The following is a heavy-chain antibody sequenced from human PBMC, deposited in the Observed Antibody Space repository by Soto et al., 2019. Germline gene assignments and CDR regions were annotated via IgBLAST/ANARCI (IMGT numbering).Heavy chain of an antibody. Sequence: GESLKISCKGSGYSFTTYCIGWVLQMPGKGPEWMGIIYPGDSDTRYSPSFQGQVTISADKYISTAYLQWSSLKASDTAMYYCARKDSSSAFDYWGQGTLVTVSS. CDR1: GYSFTTYC. V-gene: IGHV5-51*01. D-gene: IGHD3-22*01. CDR3: ARKDSSSAFDY. J-gene: IGHJ4*02. CDR2: IYPGDSDT.